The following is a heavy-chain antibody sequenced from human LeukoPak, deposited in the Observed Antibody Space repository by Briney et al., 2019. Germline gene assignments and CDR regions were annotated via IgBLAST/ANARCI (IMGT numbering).Heavy chain of an antibody. CDR3: AAPLTVIPY. Sequence: GGSLRLSCAASGFTVSGNYMTWVRQVSGKGLEWVSVIYSGGSTYYTDSVQGRFSISRDNSQNTLYLQMNSPRAEDTAVYYCAAPLTVIPYWGQGTLVTVSS. V-gene: IGHV3-66*01. J-gene: IGHJ4*02. CDR1: GFTVSGNY. CDR2: IYSGGST. D-gene: IGHD4-17*01.